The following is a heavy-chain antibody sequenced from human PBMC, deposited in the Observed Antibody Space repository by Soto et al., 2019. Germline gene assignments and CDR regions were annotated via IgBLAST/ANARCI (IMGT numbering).Heavy chain of an antibody. CDR1: GFTFSSYA. D-gene: IGHD2-15*01. J-gene: IGHJ4*02. CDR2: ISSNGGST. Sequence: GGSLRLSCAASGFTFSSYAMHWVRQAPGKGLEYVSAISSNGGSTYYANSVKGRFTISRDNSKNTLYLQMGSLRAEDMAVYYCARVGCKGYCSGGSCCAYGTDRYFDYWGQGTLVTVSS. CDR3: ARVGCKGYCSGGSCCAYGTDRYFDY. V-gene: IGHV3-64*01.